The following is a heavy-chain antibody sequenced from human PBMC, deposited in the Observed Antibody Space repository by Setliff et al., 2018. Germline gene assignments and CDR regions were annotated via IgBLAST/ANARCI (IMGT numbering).Heavy chain of an antibody. Sequence: PSETLSLTCAVYGGSFGGYYWSWIRQPPGKGLEWIGEINHSGSTNYNPSLKSRVTISVDTSKNQFSLKLSSVTAADTAVYYCARVPNFWSGYSDYWGQGTLVTVS. CDR2: INHSGST. V-gene: IGHV4-34*01. J-gene: IGHJ4*02. CDR1: GGSFGGYY. CDR3: ARVPNFWSGYSDY. D-gene: IGHD3-3*01.